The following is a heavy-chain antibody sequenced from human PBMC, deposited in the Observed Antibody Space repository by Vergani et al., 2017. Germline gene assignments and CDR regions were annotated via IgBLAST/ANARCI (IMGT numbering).Heavy chain of an antibody. V-gene: IGHV3-48*01. CDR1: GFPFSIYG. Sequence: EVQLVVSGGGLVQPGGSLTLFCAASGFPFSIYGIHWVRQAPGKGLEWVLYISGSSSDISYADSVKGRFTISRDNSKNTLYLQMNSLRVEDTAVYYCGRGSDNYNWGQGNLVTVSS. D-gene: IGHD5-24*01. J-gene: IGHJ4*02. CDR2: ISGSSSDI. CDR3: GRGSDNYN.